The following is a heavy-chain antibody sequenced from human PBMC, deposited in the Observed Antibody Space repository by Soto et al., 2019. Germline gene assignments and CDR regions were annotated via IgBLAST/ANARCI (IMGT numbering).Heavy chain of an antibody. CDR1: GYTFTRYD. CDR3: ARAGCISTRCFYYYSGMAV. J-gene: IGHJ6*02. D-gene: IGHD2-2*01. V-gene: IGHV1-8*01. Sequence: QVQLVQSGAEVKKPGASVKVSCKASGYTFTRYDINWVRQATGQGLEWMGWMNPNSGNTGYAQKFQGRVTMTRNTSISTDYMELRRLRSDYTAVYYCARAGCISTRCFYYYSGMAVWGQGTTVTVSS. CDR2: MNPNSGNT.